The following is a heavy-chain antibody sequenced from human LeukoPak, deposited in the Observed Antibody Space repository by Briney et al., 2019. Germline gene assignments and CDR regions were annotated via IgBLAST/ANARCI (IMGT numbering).Heavy chain of an antibody. Sequence: ASVKVSCKASGGTFSSYAISWVRQAPGQGLEWMGGIIPIFGTANYAQKFQGRVTITADESTSTAYMELSSLRSEDTAVYYCASRMRSSYYYGMDVWGQGTTVTVSS. CDR1: GGTFSSYA. CDR3: ASRMRSSYYYGMDV. CDR2: IIPIFGTA. V-gene: IGHV1-69*13. D-gene: IGHD2/OR15-2a*01. J-gene: IGHJ6*02.